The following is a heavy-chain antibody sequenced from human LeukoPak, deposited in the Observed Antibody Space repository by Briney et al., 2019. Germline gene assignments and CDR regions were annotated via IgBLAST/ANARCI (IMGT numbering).Heavy chain of an antibody. Sequence: SVTVSFKASGGTFINYAITWVRQAPGQGLEWMGGIIPIFGTANYPQKFQGRVTITADKSTSTAYMDLSSLRSEDTAVYYCARVRAAGRTRDAFDIWGQGTMVTVSS. V-gene: IGHV1-69*06. CDR1: GGTFINYA. D-gene: IGHD1-14*01. CDR3: ARVRAAGRTRDAFDI. J-gene: IGHJ3*02. CDR2: IIPIFGTA.